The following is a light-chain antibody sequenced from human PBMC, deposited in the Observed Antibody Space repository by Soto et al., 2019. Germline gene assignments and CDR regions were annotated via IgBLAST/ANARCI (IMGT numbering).Light chain of an antibody. CDR3: LQYNSYPFT. J-gene: IGKJ4*01. V-gene: IGKV1-17*03. CDR2: GAS. Sequence: DIPMTQSPSAMSASLGARVTITCRASQGISNSLAWFQQKPGKVPKRLIYGASTLQSGAPSRFSGSGSGAAFTLTISSLQPEDFATYYCLQYNSYPFTFGGGTKVDIK. CDR1: QGISNS.